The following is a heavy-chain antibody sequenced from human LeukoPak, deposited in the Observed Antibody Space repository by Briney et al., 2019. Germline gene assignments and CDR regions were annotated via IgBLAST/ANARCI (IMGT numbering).Heavy chain of an antibody. Sequence: ASVKVSCKASGGTFSSYAISWVRQAPGQGLEWMGRIIPILGIANYAQKFQSRVTITADKSTSTAYMELSSLRSEDTAVYYCARDLGFTMVRGVIWGYYFDYWGQGTLVTVSS. CDR2: IIPILGIA. D-gene: IGHD3-10*01. J-gene: IGHJ4*02. CDR3: ARDLGFTMVRGVIWGYYFDY. CDR1: GGTFSSYA. V-gene: IGHV1-69*04.